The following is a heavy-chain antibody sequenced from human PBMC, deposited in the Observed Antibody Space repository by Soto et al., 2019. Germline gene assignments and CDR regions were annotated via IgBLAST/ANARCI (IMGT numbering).Heavy chain of an antibody. V-gene: IGHV1-69*13. Sequence: SVKVSCKASGGTFSSYAISWVRQAPGQGLEWMGGIIPIFGTANYAQKFQGRVTITADESTSTAYMELSSLRSEDTAVYYCARVDCSGGSCYPTSYYYYGMDVWGQGTTVTVSS. CDR3: ARVDCSGGSCYPTSYYYYGMDV. CDR2: IIPIFGTA. D-gene: IGHD2-15*01. J-gene: IGHJ6*02. CDR1: GGTFSSYA.